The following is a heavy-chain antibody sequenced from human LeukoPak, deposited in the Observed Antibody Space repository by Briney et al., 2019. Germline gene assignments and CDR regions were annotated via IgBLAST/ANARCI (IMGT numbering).Heavy chain of an antibody. CDR2: ISGSGGST. J-gene: IGHJ4*02. Sequence: PGGSLRLSCAASGFSFSSYAMNWVRQPPRNVLEWVSAISGSGGSTYYADSVKGRFTISRDNSKNTLYLQMDSLRAEDTAIYYCAKPNSGYDHWGQGTLVTVSS. D-gene: IGHD5-12*01. V-gene: IGHV3-23*01. CDR1: GFSFSSYA. CDR3: AKPNSGYDH.